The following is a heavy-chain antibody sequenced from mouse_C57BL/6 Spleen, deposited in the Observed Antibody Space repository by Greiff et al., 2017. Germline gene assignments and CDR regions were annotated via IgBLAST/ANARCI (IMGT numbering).Heavy chain of an antibody. D-gene: IGHD1-1*01. CDR1: GFTFSDYY. CDR3: ARVYYYGSSLDY. V-gene: IGHV5-16*01. J-gene: IGHJ2*01. Sequence: EVKLVESEGGLVQPGSSMKLSCTASGFTFSDYYMAWVRQVPEKGLEGVANINYDGSSTYYMESLKSRFIISRDNAKNILYLQMSSLKSEDTATYYCARVYYYGSSLDYWGQGTTLTVSS. CDR2: INYDGSST.